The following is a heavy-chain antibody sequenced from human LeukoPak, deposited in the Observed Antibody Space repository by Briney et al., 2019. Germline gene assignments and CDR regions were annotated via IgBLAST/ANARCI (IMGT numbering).Heavy chain of an antibody. J-gene: IGHJ4*02. CDR2: ITGSGGST. Sequence: GGSLRLSCGASGFTFTTYAMTWVRQAPGKGLEWVSSITGSGGSTYYGDSVKGRFTISRDNSKNTLYLQMNSLRAEDTAVYYCARGKWLVHFDYWGQGTLVTVSS. V-gene: IGHV3-23*01. D-gene: IGHD6-19*01. CDR1: GFTFTTYA. CDR3: ARGKWLVHFDY.